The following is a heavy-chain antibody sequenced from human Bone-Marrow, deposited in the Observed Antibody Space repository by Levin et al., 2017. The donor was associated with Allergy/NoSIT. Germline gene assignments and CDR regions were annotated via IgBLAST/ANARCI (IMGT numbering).Heavy chain of an antibody. CDR3: AREMRGRGFDY. CDR1: GYTFTGYY. Sequence: ASVKVSCKASGYTFTGYYMHWVRQAPGQGLEWMGWINPNSGGTNYAQKVQGRVTMTRDTSISTAYMELSRLRSDDTAVYYCAREMRGRGFDYWGQGTLVTVSS. J-gene: IGHJ4*02. D-gene: IGHD3-10*01. CDR2: INPNSGGT. V-gene: IGHV1-2*02.